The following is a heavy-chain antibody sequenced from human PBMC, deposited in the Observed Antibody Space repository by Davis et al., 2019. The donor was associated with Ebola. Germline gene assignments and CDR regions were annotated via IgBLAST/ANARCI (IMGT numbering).Heavy chain of an antibody. V-gene: IGHV3-74*01. Sequence: HTGGSLRLSCAASGFTFSSYWMHWVRQAPGKGLVWVSRINSDGSSTSYADSVKGRFTISRDNAKNTLYLQMNSLRSEDTAVYYCARTDYGDYVAHYYYGMDVWGQGTTVTVSS. D-gene: IGHD4-17*01. J-gene: IGHJ6*02. CDR3: ARTDYGDYVAHYYYGMDV. CDR1: GFTFSSYW. CDR2: INSDGSST.